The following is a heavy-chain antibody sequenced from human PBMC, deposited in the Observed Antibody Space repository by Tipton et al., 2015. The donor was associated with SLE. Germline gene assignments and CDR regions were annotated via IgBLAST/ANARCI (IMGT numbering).Heavy chain of an antibody. CDR2: LYHSGTT. J-gene: IGHJ5*02. Sequence: TLSLTCTVSGYSISSDFYWGWIRQTPGKGLEWIGSLYHSGTTYYNPSLKSRVTISVDTSKNQFSLKLSSVTAADTAVYYCARDGYSNWFDPWGQGTLVTVSS. CDR1: GYSISSDFY. D-gene: IGHD3-22*01. CDR3: ARDGYSNWFDP. V-gene: IGHV4-38-2*02.